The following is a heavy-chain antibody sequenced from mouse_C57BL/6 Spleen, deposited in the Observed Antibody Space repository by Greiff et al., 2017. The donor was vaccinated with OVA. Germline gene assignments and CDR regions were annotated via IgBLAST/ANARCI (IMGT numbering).Heavy chain of an antibody. CDR1: GYSFTGYY. J-gene: IGHJ3*01. CDR2: INPSTGGT. CDR3: ARFYHAY. V-gene: IGHV1-42*01. Sequence: EVKLVESGPELVKPGASVKISCKASGYSFTGYYMNWVKQSPEKSLEWIGEINPSTGGTTYNQKFKAKATLTVDKSSSTAYMQLKSLTSEDSAVYYCARFYHAYWGQGTLVTVSA.